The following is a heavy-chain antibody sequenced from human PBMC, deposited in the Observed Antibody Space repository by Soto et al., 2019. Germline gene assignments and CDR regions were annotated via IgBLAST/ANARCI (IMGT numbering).Heavy chain of an antibody. D-gene: IGHD1-1*01. CDR1: SGSISSSNW. V-gene: IGHV4-4*02. Sequence: KPSETLSLTCAVSSGSISSSNWWSWVRQPPGKGLEWIGEIYHSGSTNYNPSLKSRVTISVDKSKNQFSLKLSSVTAADTAVYYCARVGRHKNEGRKNYYMDVWGKGTTVTVSS. J-gene: IGHJ6*03. CDR3: ARVGRHKNEGRKNYYMDV. CDR2: IYHSGST.